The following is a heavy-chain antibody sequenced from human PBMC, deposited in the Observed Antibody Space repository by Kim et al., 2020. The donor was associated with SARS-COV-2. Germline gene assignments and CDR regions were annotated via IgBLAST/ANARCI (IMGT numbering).Heavy chain of an antibody. Sequence: GGSLRRSCAASGFTFSSFCMHWVRQAPGKGLEWVAVIWYDGSNKYYADSVKGRFTISRDNSKNTLYLQMTSLRADDTAIYYCARVRLAAEPYWFGPWGQGTLVTVSS. J-gene: IGHJ5*02. V-gene: IGHV3-33*01. CDR2: IWYDGSNK. CDR1: GFTFSSFC. CDR3: ARVRLAAEPYWFGP. D-gene: IGHD6-13*01.